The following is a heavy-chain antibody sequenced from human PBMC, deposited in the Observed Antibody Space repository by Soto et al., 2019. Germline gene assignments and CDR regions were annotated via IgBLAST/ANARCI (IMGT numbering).Heavy chain of an antibody. Sequence: NPSETLSLTCTVSGGSISSGDYYWSWIRQPPGKGLEWIANMYYTGSTYYNPSLKSRISLSVDTSKNQFSLKLSSVTAADTAVYYCARVGGDYIWAVDIWGQGTMVTV. CDR3: ARVGGDYIWAVDI. D-gene: IGHD3-16*01. CDR2: MYYTGST. J-gene: IGHJ3*02. CDR1: GGSISSGDYY. V-gene: IGHV4-30-4*01.